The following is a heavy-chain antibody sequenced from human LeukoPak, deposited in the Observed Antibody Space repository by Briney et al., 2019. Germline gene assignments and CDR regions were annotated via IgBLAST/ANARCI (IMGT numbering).Heavy chain of an antibody. J-gene: IGHJ4*02. D-gene: IGHD2-15*01. CDR3: ARAYLSRAAQAPCSY. CDR1: GGTFSSYA. V-gene: IGHV1-18*01. Sequence: ASVKVSCKASGGTFSSYAISWVRQAPGQGLEWMGWISAYNGNTNYAQKLQGRVTMTTDTSTSTAYMELRSLRSDDTAVYYCARAYLSRAAQAPCSYWGQGTLVTVSS. CDR2: ISAYNGNT.